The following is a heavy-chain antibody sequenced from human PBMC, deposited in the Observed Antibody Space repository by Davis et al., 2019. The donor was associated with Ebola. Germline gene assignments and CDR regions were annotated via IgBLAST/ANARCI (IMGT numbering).Heavy chain of an antibody. CDR2: IYSGGST. J-gene: IGHJ6*02. V-gene: IGHV3-53*01. CDR3: ARRELGYSYYYGMDV. CDR1: GFTVSSNY. Sequence: GESLKISCAASGFTVSSNYMSWVRQAPGKGLEWVSVIYSGGSTYYADSVKGRFTISRDNSKNTLYLQMNSLRAEDTAVYYCARRELGYSYYYGMDVWGQGTTVTVSS. D-gene: IGHD5-12*01.